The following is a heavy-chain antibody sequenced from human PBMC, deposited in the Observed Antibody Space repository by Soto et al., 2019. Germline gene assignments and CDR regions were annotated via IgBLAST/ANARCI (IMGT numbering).Heavy chain of an antibody. CDR3: ARTYYYDSTGYYRTFDY. CDR1: GFTFGSYA. V-gene: IGHV3-23*01. J-gene: IGHJ4*02. CDR2: AGPSGSST. Sequence: GGSLRLSCAASGFTFGSYAMSWVRLAPGKGLEWVSVAGPSGSSTFYADSVRGRFTISRDNVENTLYLQMNSLRVADTALYFCARTYYYDSTGYYRTFDYWGQGT. D-gene: IGHD3-22*01.